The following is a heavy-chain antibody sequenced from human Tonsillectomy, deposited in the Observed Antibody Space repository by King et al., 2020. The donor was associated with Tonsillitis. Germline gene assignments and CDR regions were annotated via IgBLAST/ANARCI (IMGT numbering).Heavy chain of an antibody. Sequence: VQLQQSGPGLVRPSETLSLTCTVSGASMSSYFWTWIRQPAEKGLEWIGRTHASGSTNYNPSLESRLTMSLDTSKSQFSLRRTSMTAADTAVYYCARDQPVGSTRFDYWGQGILVTVSS. V-gene: IGHV4-4*07. CDR2: THASGST. CDR3: ARDQPVGSTRFDY. D-gene: IGHD2-2*01. CDR1: GASMSSYF. J-gene: IGHJ4*02.